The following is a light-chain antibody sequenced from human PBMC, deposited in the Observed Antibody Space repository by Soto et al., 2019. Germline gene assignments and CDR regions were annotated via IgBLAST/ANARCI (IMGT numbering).Light chain of an antibody. Sequence: EIVMTQSPATLSVSPGERATLSCRASQSVSSNLAWYQQKPGQAPRLLIYDASTRATGIPARFSGSGSGTEFTLTISSLQSEDFAVYYCQQYNNWWTFGQGNKVDIK. CDR1: QSVSSN. CDR2: DAS. J-gene: IGKJ1*01. V-gene: IGKV3D-15*01. CDR3: QQYNNWWT.